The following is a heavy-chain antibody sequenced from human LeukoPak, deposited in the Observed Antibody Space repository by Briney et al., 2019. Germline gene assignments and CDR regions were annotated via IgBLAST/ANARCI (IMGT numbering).Heavy chain of an antibody. CDR3: ARGPAVLRFFTI. Sequence: SETLSLTCAVYGGSFSGYYWSWIRQPPGKGLEWIGEINHSGSINYNPSLKSRVTISVDTSKNQFSLKLSSVTAADTAVYYCARGPAVLRFFTIWGQGTMVTVSS. J-gene: IGHJ3*02. D-gene: IGHD3-3*01. CDR2: INHSGSI. CDR1: GGSFSGYY. V-gene: IGHV4-34*01.